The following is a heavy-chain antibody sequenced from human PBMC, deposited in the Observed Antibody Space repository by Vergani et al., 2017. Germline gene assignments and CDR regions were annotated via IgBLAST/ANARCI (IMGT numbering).Heavy chain of an antibody. Sequence: QVHLVESGGGVVQPGRSLTLSCVASGFSFRGHGMHWVRQAPGKGLEWVAMISYDGDRRDYGDFAKGRFTISRDSSKTVYLQMNSLRVEDTAMYFCAKDLSYSTSWTQFDSRREGTLVTVSS. CDR2: ISYDGDRR. D-gene: IGHD4-11*01. V-gene: IGHV3-30*18. CDR1: GFSFRGHG. CDR3: AKDLSYSTSWTQFDS. J-gene: IGHJ4*02.